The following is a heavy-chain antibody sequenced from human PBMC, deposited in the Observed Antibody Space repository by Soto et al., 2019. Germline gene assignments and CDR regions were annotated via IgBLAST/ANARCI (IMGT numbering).Heavy chain of an antibody. CDR1: GNRFTSYW. D-gene: IGHD2-2*02. CDR2: IYLGDSNT. J-gene: IGHJ4*02. V-gene: IGHV5-51*01. CDR3: ARQEYCSSTSCYKVDS. Sequence: GESLKISCTGSGNRFTSYWICWVRQMPWKGLEWMGIIYLGDSNTRYSPTFQGQVTISADRSISTAYLQWSSLKASDTAMYYCARQEYCSSTSCYKVDSWGPGTLVTVSS.